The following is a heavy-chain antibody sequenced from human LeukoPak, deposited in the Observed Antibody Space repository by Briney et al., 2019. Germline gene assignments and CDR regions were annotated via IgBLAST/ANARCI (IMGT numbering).Heavy chain of an antibody. Sequence: SETLSLTCAVYGGSFSGYYWSWIRQPPGKGLEWIGEINHSGSTNYNPSLKSRVTISVDTSKNQFSLKLSSVTAADTAMYYCARRYGWSSSWFDPWGQGTLVTVSS. CDR1: GGSFSGYY. V-gene: IGHV4-34*01. J-gene: IGHJ5*02. CDR3: ARRYGWSSSWFDP. CDR2: INHSGST. D-gene: IGHD6-19*01.